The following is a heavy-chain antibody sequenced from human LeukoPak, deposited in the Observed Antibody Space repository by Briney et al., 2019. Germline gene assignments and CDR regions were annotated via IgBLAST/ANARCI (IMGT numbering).Heavy chain of an antibody. J-gene: IGHJ3*02. CDR3: ARDNPAAGAKGEDAFDI. CDR2: IYNSGST. D-gene: IGHD6-19*01. Sequence: SETLSLTCTISDGSISGYYWTWVRQPAGKGLEWIGRIYNSGSTIYNASLESRLTMSIDTSKNQFSLNLSSVTAADTAVYYCARDNPAAGAKGEDAFDIWGQGTMVTVSS. CDR1: DGSISGYY. V-gene: IGHV4-4*07.